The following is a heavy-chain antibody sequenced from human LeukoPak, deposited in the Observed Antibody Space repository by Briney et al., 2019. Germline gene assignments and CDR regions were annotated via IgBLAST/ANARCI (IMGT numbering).Heavy chain of an antibody. CDR2: ISSSSSTI. J-gene: IGHJ4*02. D-gene: IGHD4-17*01. Sequence: GGSLRFSCAVSGFTFSSYSMNWVRQAPGKGLEWVSYISSSSSTIYYADSVKGRFTISRDNAKNSLYLQMNSLRAEDTAVYYCARERGTVTTRFDYWGQGTLVTVSS. CDR1: GFTFSSYS. CDR3: ARERGTVTTRFDY. V-gene: IGHV3-48*04.